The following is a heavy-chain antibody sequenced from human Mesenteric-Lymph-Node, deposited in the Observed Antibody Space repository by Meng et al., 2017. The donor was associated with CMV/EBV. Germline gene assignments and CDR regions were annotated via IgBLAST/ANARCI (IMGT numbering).Heavy chain of an antibody. CDR2: ISSSSSYI. D-gene: IGHD2-8*01. CDR1: GFTFSSYN. CDR3: ARAGASYATSLFDY. V-gene: IGHV3-21*04. J-gene: IGHJ4*02. Sequence: GESLKISCAASGFTFSSYNMHWVRQTPGKGLEWVSSISSSSSYIYYADSVKGRFTISRDNAKNSLYLQMNSLRAEDTAFYYCARAGASYATSLFDYWGQGTLVTVSS.